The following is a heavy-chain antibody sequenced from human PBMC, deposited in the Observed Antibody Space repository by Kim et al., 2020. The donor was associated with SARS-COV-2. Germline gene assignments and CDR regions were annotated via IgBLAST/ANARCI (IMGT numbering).Heavy chain of an antibody. J-gene: IGHJ4*02. D-gene: IGHD5-18*01. CDR3: AKNGYSYGYPHYYFDY. Sequence: DSVKGRFTISRDNSKNTLYLQMNSLRAEDTAVYYCAKNGYSYGYPHYYFDYWGQGTLVTVSS. V-gene: IGHV3-30*02.